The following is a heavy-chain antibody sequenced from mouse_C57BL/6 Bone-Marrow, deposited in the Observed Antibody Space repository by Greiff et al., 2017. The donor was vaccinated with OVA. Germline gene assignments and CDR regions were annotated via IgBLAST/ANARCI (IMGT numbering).Heavy chain of an antibody. Sequence: EVQRVESGGGLVQPGGSLSLSCAASGFTFTDYYMSWVRQPPGKALEWLGFIRNKANGYTTEYSASVKGRFTISRDNSQSILYLQMNALRAEDSATYYCARLHGKNAMDYWGQGTSVTVSS. V-gene: IGHV7-3*01. CDR2: IRNKANGYTT. D-gene: IGHD2-1*01. CDR3: ARLHGKNAMDY. CDR1: GFTFTDYY. J-gene: IGHJ4*01.